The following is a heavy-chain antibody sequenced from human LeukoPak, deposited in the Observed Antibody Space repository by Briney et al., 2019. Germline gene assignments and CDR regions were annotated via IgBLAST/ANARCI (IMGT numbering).Heavy chain of an antibody. D-gene: IGHD3-22*01. J-gene: IGHJ4*02. CDR2: ISYDGSNK. V-gene: IGHV3-30-3*01. CDR1: GFTFSSYA. CDR3: ARDGDDSSGGIDY. Sequence: GGSLRLSCAASGFTFSSYAMHWVRQAPGKGLEWVAVISYDGSNKYYADSVKGRFTISRDNSKNTLYLQMNSLRAEDTAEYYCARDGDDSSGGIDYWGQGTLVTVSS.